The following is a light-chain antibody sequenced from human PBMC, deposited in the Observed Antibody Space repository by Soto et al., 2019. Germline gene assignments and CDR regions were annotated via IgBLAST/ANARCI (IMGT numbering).Light chain of an antibody. CDR2: LNSDGSH. Sequence: QPVLTQSPSASASLGASVKLTCTLSSGHSSYAIAWHQQQPEKGPRYLMKLNSDGSHSKGDGIPDRFSGSSSGAERYLTISSIQSGDEDDSYCLTWGTGIWVGGGGTKQTVL. J-gene: IGLJ3*02. V-gene: IGLV4-69*01. CDR3: LTWGTGIWV. CDR1: SGHSSYA.